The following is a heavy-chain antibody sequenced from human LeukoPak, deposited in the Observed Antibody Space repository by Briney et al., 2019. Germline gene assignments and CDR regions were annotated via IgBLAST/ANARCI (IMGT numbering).Heavy chain of an antibody. CDR2: INPNSGGT. J-gene: IGHJ6*02. CDR1: GYTFTGYY. CDR3: ARRSLGVHYGLDV. V-gene: IGHV1-2*02. Sequence: ASVKVSCKASGYTFTGYYMHWVRQAPGQGLEWMGWINPNSGGTNYAQKFQGRVTMTRDTSISTAYMELNSLRSDDTAVYYCARRSLGVHYGLDVWGQGPRSPSP.